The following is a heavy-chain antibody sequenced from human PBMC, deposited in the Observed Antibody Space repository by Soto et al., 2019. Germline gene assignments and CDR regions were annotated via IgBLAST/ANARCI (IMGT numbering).Heavy chain of an antibody. CDR1: GYSFAGYW. V-gene: IGHV5-10-1*01. CDR2: IDPSDSQT. CDR3: ARQIYNSDTGPNFQYYFDS. D-gene: IGHD3-22*01. J-gene: IGHJ4*02. Sequence: GESLKISCKGSGYSFAGYWITWVRQKPGKGLEWMGRIDPSDSQTYYSPSFRGHVTISATKSITTVFLQWSSLRASDTAMYYCARQIYNSDTGPNFQYYFDSWGQGTPVTVSS.